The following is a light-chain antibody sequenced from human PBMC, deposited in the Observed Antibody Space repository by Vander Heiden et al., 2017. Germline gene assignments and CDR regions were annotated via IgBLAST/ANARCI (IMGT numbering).Light chain of an antibody. Sequence: QSALTKPPSASGSPGQSVTVSCTGTSSDVGGYKYVSWYQQHPSKAPELMIYEVTKRPSGVPDRFSGSKSGNTASLTVSGLQAEDEADYYCISYAGSNNLVFGGGTKLTVL. J-gene: IGLJ2*01. CDR1: SSDVGGYKY. CDR3: ISYAGSNNLV. CDR2: EVT. V-gene: IGLV2-8*01.